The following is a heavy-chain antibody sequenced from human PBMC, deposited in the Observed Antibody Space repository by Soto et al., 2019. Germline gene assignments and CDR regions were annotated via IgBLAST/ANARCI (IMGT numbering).Heavy chain of an antibody. CDR1: GFTFSSYA. J-gene: IGHJ3*02. V-gene: IGHV3-23*01. CDR2: ISGSGGST. D-gene: IGHD6-19*01. CDR3: AKDQGRWTSGWYRGPFDI. Sequence: GGSLRLSCAASGFTFSSYAMSWVRQAPGKGLEWVSAISGSGGSTYYADSVKGRFTISRDNSKNTLYLQMNSLRAEDTAVYYCAKDQGRWTSGWYRGPFDIWGQGTMVTVSS.